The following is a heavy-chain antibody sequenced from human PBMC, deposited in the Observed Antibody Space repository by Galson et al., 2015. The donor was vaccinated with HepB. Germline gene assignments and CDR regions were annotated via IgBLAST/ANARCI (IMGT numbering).Heavy chain of an antibody. V-gene: IGHV4-61*02. J-gene: IGHJ4*02. CDR3: ARHESESKTYAADN. Sequence: TLSLTCTVSGDSISTGYYYWSWVRQPAGKGLEWIGRIYSSGSTNYNPSLKSRVTMLVDTSKNQFSLKLNSVTAADTAVYYCARHESESKTYAADNWGQGTLVTVSS. D-gene: IGHD2-2*01. CDR2: IYSSGST. CDR1: GDSISTGYYY.